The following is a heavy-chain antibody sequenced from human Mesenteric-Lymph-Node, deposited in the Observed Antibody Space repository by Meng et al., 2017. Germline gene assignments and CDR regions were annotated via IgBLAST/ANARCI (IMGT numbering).Heavy chain of an antibody. Sequence: VQAFSPFQTPRATGGVSSKSSRYTFTSYASDWGRRTPRPALEWMGWIDTIYWNPTYAQSFTVRFVFSLDASVSTAYLQIGSLKAEDAAVYYHERGDYYDSSGLDYWGQGTLVTVSS. CDR2: IDTIYWNP. V-gene: IGHV7-4-1*01. CDR3: ERGDYYDSSGLDY. J-gene: IGHJ4*02. CDR1: RYTFTSYA. D-gene: IGHD3-22*01.